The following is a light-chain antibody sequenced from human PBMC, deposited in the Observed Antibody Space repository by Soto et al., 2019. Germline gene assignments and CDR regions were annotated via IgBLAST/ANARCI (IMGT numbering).Light chain of an antibody. J-gene: IGLJ3*02. V-gene: IGLV3-21*01. Sequence: SYELTQPPSMSVAPGQAARIACGGNNIGSKSVHWYQQKPGQAPVLVMYFDSDRPSGIPERFSGSKSGNTATLSISGVEAGDEADYYCQLWDSSSHHWVFGGGTKVTVL. CDR1: NIGSKS. CDR2: FDS. CDR3: QLWDSSSHHWV.